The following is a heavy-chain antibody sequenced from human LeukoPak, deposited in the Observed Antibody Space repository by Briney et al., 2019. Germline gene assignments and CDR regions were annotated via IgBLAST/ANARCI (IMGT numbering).Heavy chain of an antibody. CDR3: ARVKAVAVDY. J-gene: IGHJ4*02. V-gene: IGHV3-53*01. CDR1: GLTVSTNY. D-gene: IGHD6-19*01. Sequence: GGSLRLSCAASGLTVSTNYMSWVRQAPGKGLEWVSVIYSGGSTYYADSVKGRFTISRDNSKNTMYLQMNSLRAEDTAIYYCARVKAVAVDYWGQGTLVTVSS. CDR2: IYSGGST.